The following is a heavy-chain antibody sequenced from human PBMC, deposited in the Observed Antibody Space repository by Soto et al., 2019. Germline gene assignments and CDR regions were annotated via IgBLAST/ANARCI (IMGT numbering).Heavy chain of an antibody. J-gene: IGHJ4*02. Sequence: ASETLSLTCAVYGGSFSGYYWSWIRQPPGKGLEWIGEINHSGSTNYNPTLKRRVTIPVATSKNQFSLKLSAVTAAGTAVYCCASVRLITFGGVIVWAYWGQGTLVTVSS. D-gene: IGHD3-16*02. CDR3: ASVRLITFGGVIVWAY. CDR2: INHSGST. CDR1: GGSFSGYY. V-gene: IGHV4-34*01.